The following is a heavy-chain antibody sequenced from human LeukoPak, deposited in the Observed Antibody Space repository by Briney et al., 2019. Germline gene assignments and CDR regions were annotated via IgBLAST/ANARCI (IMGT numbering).Heavy chain of an antibody. CDR3: ARGTTSLVDY. CDR1: GYTLTCYY. J-gene: IGHJ4*02. V-gene: IGHV1-2*02. CDR2: INPNSGGT. Sequence: ASVTVSCKASGYTLTCYYMHWVRQAPGKGLAWMGWINPNSGGTNYAQKFQGRVTMTRDTSISTAYMELSRLRSDDTAVYYCARGTTSLVDYWGQGSLVTVCS. D-gene: IGHD2/OR15-2a*01.